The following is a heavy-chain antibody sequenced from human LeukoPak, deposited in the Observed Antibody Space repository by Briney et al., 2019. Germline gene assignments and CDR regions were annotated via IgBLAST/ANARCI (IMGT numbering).Heavy chain of an antibody. CDR1: GYTFTSYD. CDR2: MNPNSGNT. V-gene: IGHV1-8*01. CDR3: ARDRHDSSGAFDY. D-gene: IGHD3-22*01. J-gene: IGHJ4*02. Sequence: ASVKVSCKASGYTFTSYDINWGRQAMGQRLEWMGWMNPNSGNTGYAQKFQGRVTITRNTSISTAYMELGSLRSEDTAVYYCARDRHDSSGAFDYWGQGTLVTVSS.